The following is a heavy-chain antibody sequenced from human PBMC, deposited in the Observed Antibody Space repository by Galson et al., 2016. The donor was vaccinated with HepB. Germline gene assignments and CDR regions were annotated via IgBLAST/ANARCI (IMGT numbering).Heavy chain of an antibody. CDR2: ISDSGSFR. J-gene: IGHJ3*01. V-gene: IGHV3-11*01. D-gene: IGHD3-22*01. Sequence: SLRLSCAASGFVFSDYFMSWIRQVPGKGLEWVSFISDSGSFRLYADSVKGRFTISRDTAKNSVYLQMNGLRVEDTAVYYCAREVLFSSGYYDVFDLWGQGTMVTVSP. CDR3: AREVLFSSGYYDVFDL. CDR1: GFVFSDYF.